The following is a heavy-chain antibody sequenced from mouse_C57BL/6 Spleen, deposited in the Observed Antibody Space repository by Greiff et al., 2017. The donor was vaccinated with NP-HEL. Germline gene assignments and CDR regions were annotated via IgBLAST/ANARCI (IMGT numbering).Heavy chain of an antibody. CDR1: GFTFSNYW. D-gene: IGHD2-1*01. CDR2: IRLKSDNYAT. V-gene: IGHV6-3*01. CDR3: TNGNLFAY. Sequence: EVHLVESGGGLVQPGGSMKLSCVASGFTFSNYWMNWVRQSPEKGLEWVAQIRLKSDNYATHYAESVKGRFTISRDDSKSSVYLQMNNLRAEDTGIYYCTNGNLFAYWGQGTLVTVSA. J-gene: IGHJ3*01.